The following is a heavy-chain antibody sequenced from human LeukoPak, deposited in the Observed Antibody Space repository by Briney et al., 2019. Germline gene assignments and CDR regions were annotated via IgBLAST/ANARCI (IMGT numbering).Heavy chain of an antibody. CDR3: ARGGVTTMTLRDLWLDY. CDR1: GFTFSNYA. V-gene: IGHV3-30-3*01. D-gene: IGHD4-17*01. CDR2: MSYDGSNK. J-gene: IGHJ4*02. Sequence: GGSLRLSCAASGFTFSNYAMHWVRQAPGKGLEWVALMSYDGSNKFYADSVKGRFTISRDNSKSTLYLQMNSLKAEDTAVYYCARGGVTTMTLRDLWLDYWGQGTLVAVSS.